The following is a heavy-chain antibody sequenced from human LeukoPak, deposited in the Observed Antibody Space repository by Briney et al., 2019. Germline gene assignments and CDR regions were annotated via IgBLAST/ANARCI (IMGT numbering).Heavy chain of an antibody. Sequence: GGSLRLSCAASGFTFSTYWMSWVRQAPGKGLEWVANIKHDGSDKKYVDSVKGRFTISRDNAKRSLYLQMNSLRAEDTAVYYCASGPLTYSSDWYEMGYWGQGTLVTVSS. CDR1: GFTFSTYW. V-gene: IGHV3-7*02. CDR3: ASGPLTYSSDWYEMGY. J-gene: IGHJ4*02. CDR2: IKHDGSDK. D-gene: IGHD6-19*01.